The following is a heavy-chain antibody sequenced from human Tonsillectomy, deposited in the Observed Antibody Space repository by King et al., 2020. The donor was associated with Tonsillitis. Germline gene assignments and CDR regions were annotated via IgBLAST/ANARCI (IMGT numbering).Heavy chain of an antibody. CDR1: GYTFTNYD. CDR2: INVGNGDT. D-gene: IGHD6-6*01. V-gene: IGHV1-3*01. CDR3: ARGSISAPSLNYFDY. J-gene: IGHJ4*02. Sequence: VQLVQSGAEVKEPGASVKVSCKASGYTFTNYDMHWVRQAPGQRPEWMGWINVGNGDTKYSQKFQGRVTITRDTSASTAYMELSSLRSEDTAVYYCARGSISAPSLNYFDYWGQGTLVTVSS.